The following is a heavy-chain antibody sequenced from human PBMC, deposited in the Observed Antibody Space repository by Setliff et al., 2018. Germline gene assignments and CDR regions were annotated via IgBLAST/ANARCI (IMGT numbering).Heavy chain of an antibody. CDR3: ARDRAEYYDFWSGRNYYYYYMDV. CDR2: IIPIFGTA. J-gene: IGHJ6*03. V-gene: IGHV1-69*06. D-gene: IGHD3-3*01. CDR1: GGTFSSYA. Sequence: SVKVSCKASGGTFSSYAISWVRQAPGQGLEWMGGIIPIFGTANYAQKFQGRVTITADKSTSTAYMELSSLRSEDTAVYYCARDRAEYYDFWSGRNYYYYYMDVWGKGTTVTVSS.